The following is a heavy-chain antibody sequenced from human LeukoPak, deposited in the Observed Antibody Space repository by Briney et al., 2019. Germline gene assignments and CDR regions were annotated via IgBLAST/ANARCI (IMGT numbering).Heavy chain of an antibody. CDR3: ARQPLVRDCGGDCEFDY. CDR1: GYSFSNYW. CDR2: IYPGDSNT. D-gene: IGHD2-21*02. V-gene: IGHV5-51*01. J-gene: IGHJ4*02. Sequence: GESLKISCKGSGYSFSNYWIGWVRQRPGKGLEWMGIIYPGDSNTRYSPSFQGQVTISADKSISTAYLQWTSLKASDTAIYYCARQPLVRDCGGDCEFDYWGQGTRVSVSS.